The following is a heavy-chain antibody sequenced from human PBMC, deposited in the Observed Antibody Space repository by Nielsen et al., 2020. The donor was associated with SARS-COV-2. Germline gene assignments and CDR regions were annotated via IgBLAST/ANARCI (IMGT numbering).Heavy chain of an antibody. CDR1: GGSISSGGYY. Sequence: SCTVSGGSISSGGYYWTWIRQHPGKGLEWIGHIYHSGSTFYNPSLKSRVNISVDTSKNQFSLKLTSATAADTAVYYCARCGMYSSSSRFDPWGQGTPVTVSS. J-gene: IGHJ5*02. CDR2: IYHSGST. V-gene: IGHV4-31*02. CDR3: ARCGMYSSSSRFDP. D-gene: IGHD6-6*01.